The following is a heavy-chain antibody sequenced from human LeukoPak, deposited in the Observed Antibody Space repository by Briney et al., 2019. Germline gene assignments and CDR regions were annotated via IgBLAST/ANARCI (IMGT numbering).Heavy chain of an antibody. D-gene: IGHD6-13*01. CDR2: ISGDGGST. V-gene: IGHV3-43*02. CDR3: AKDITSSWYIASGAFDI. J-gene: IGHJ3*02. Sequence: GGSLRLSCAASGFTFDDYAMHWVRQAPGKGLEWVSLISGDGGSTYYADSVKGRFTISRDNSKNSLYLQMNSLRTEDTALYYCAKDITSSWYIASGAFDIWGQGTMVTASS. CDR1: GFTFDDYA.